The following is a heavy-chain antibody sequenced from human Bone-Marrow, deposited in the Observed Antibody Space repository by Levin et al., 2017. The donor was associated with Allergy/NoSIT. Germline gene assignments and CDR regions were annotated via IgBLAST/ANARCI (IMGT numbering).Heavy chain of an antibody. D-gene: IGHD3-22*01. CDR1: GFTFSSYW. J-gene: IGHJ3*02. V-gene: IGHV3-7*01. CDR2: IKQDGSEK. Sequence: PGGSLRLSCAASGFTFSSYWMSWVRQAPGKGLEWVANIKQDGSEKRYVDSVKGRFTVSRDNAKNSLYLQMDSLTAEDTAVYYCARDPYDSSGYGAFDIWGQGTMVTVSS. CDR3: ARDPYDSSGYGAFDI.